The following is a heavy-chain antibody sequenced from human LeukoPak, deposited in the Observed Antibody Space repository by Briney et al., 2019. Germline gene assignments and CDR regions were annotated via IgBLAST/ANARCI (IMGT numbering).Heavy chain of an antibody. V-gene: IGHV4-59*01. J-gene: IGHJ4*02. CDR2: IYYTGTT. D-gene: IGHD3-10*01. CDR3: ARGGVPSFDY. CDR1: GGSISSYY. Sequence: SKTLSLTCTVSGGSISSYYWSWIRQPPGKGLEWIGYIYYTGTTSYNPSLKSRVTISVDTSKSQFSLKLSSVTAADTALYYCARGGVPSFDYWGQGTLLTVSS.